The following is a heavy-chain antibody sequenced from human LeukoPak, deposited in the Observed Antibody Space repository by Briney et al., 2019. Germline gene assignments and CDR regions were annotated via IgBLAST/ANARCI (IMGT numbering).Heavy chain of an antibody. CDR2: IYYSGST. V-gene: IGHV4-59*01. CDR1: GGSISSYY. J-gene: IGHJ5*02. Sequence: PSETLSLTCTVSGGSISSYYWSWIRKPPGKGLEWIGYIYYSGSTNYNPSLKSRVTISVDTSKNQFSLKLSSVTAADTAVYYCARDLSGENWFDPWGQGTLVTVSS. CDR3: ARDLSGENWFDP. D-gene: IGHD3-3*01.